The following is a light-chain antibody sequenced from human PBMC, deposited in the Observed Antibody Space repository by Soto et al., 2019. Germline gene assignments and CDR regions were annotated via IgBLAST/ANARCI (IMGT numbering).Light chain of an antibody. Sequence: DIQMTQSPSSLSASVGDRVTITCRASQTISTYLNWYQQKPGKAPNLLIYAASSLQSGVPSRFSGSGSGTDFTLTISSLQPEDFATYYCQQSYIAPSTFGQGTKVQI. CDR1: QTISTY. CDR3: QQSYIAPST. V-gene: IGKV1-39*01. CDR2: AAS. J-gene: IGKJ1*01.